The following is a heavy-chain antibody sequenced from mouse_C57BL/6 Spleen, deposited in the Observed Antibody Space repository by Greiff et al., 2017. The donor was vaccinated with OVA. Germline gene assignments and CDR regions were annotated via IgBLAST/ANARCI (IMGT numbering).Heavy chain of an antibody. J-gene: IGHJ1*03. CDR3: APGPGWYFDV. CDR1: GFTFSDYG. D-gene: IGHD4-1*01. CDR2: ISSGSSTI. Sequence: EVMLVESGGGLVKPGGSLKLSCAASGFTFSDYGMHWVRQAPEKGLEWVAYISSGSSTIYYADTVKGRFTISRDNAKNTLFLQMTSLRSENTAMYYCAPGPGWYFDVWGTGTTVPVSS. V-gene: IGHV5-17*01.